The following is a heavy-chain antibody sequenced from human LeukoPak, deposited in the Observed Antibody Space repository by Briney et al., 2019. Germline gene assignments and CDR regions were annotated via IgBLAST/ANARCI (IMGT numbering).Heavy chain of an antibody. CDR1: GGSFSGYY. D-gene: IGHD3-10*01. CDR3: ARGYYGSGSPNPPFPAYYFDY. V-gene: IGHV4-34*01. J-gene: IGHJ4*02. Sequence: SETLSLTCAVYGGSFSGYYWSWIRQPPGKGLEWIGEINHSGSTNYNPSLKSRVTISVDTSKNQFSLKLSSVTAADTAVYYCARGYYGSGSPNPPFPAYYFDYWGQGTLDTVSS. CDR2: INHSGST.